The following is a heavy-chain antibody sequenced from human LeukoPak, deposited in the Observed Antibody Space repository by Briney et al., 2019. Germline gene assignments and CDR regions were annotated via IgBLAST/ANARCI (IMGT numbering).Heavy chain of an antibody. CDR3: ARLGVTFDY. CDR1: GGSINNYY. CDR2: IYDSGST. V-gene: IGHV4-59*08. J-gene: IGHJ4*02. D-gene: IGHD2-21*02. Sequence: SETLSLTCTVSGGSINNYYWSWMRQPPGKGLEWIGYIYDSGSTNYNPSLQSRVTISVDTSKNQFSLKLSSVTAADTAVYYCARLGVTFDYWGQGTLVTVSS.